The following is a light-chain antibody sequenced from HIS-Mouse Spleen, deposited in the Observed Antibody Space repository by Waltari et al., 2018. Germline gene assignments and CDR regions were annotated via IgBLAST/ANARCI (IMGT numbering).Light chain of an antibody. Sequence: QSALTQPRSVSGSPGQSVTISCPGTSSDVGGYNYVHWYQQHPGKAPKLMIYDVSKRPSGVPDRFSGSKSGNTASLTISGLQAEDEADYYCCSYAGSYTYVFGTGTKVTVL. CDR3: CSYAGSYTYV. J-gene: IGLJ1*01. CDR2: DVS. V-gene: IGLV2-11*01. CDR1: SSDVGGYNY.